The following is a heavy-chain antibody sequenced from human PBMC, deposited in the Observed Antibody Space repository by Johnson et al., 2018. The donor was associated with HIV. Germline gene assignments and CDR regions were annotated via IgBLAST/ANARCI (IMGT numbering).Heavy chain of an antibody. CDR3: AKGFDSGSYWEGDAFDI. J-gene: IGHJ3*02. CDR2: ISWNSGSI. V-gene: IGHV3-9*01. Sequence: VQVVESGGGLVQPGRSLRLSCGASGFTFDDYAMHWVRQAPGKGLEWVSGISWNSGSIGYADSVKGRFTSSRDNANNSLYLQMNSLRAEDTALYYCAKGFDSGSYWEGDAFDIWGQGTMVTVSS. CDR1: GFTFDDYA. D-gene: IGHD1-26*01.